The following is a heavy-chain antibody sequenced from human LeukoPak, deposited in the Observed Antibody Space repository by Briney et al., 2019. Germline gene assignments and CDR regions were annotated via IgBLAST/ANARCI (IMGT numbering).Heavy chain of an antibody. D-gene: IGHD3-10*01. CDR2: IIPIFGTA. J-gene: IGHJ4*02. Sequence: GASVKVSCKASGGTFSSYAISWVRQAPGQGLEWMGGIIPIFGTANYAQKFQGRVTITADESTSTAYMELSSLRSEGTAVYYCARDGDLVVRGTYDYWGQGTLVTVSS. CDR3: ARDGDLVVRGTYDY. CDR1: GGTFSSYA. V-gene: IGHV1-69*13.